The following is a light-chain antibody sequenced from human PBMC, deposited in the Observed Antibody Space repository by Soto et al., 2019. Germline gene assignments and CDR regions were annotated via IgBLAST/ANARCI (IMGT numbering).Light chain of an antibody. V-gene: IGLV1-40*01. CDR3: QSYDSTLSARYV. CDR2: GNT. J-gene: IGLJ1*01. Sequence: VLKQADSGSGVPVQSVPIACTGSSSNSGANYDVHWYQHRPGTAPKLLIFGNTNRPSGVPDRFSGSKSGTSASLAITGLQAEDEGDYYCQSYDSTLSARYVFGTGTKLTVL. CDR1: SSNSGANYD.